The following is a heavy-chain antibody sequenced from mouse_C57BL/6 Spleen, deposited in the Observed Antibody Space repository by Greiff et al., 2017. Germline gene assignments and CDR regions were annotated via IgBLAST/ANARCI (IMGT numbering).Heavy chain of an antibody. CDR2: ISSGSSTI. J-gene: IGHJ4*01. Sequence: EVQVVESGGGLVKPGGSLKLSCAASGFTFSDYGMHWVRQAPEKGLEWVAYISSGSSTIYYADTVKGRFTISRDNAKNTLFLQMTSLRSEDTAMYYCARPFITTVVAHYAMDYWGQGTSVTVSS. CDR3: ARPFITTVVAHYAMDY. CDR1: GFTFSDYG. D-gene: IGHD1-1*01. V-gene: IGHV5-17*01.